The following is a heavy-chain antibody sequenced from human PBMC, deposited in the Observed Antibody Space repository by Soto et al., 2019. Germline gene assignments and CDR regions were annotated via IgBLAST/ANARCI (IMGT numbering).Heavy chain of an antibody. CDR2: ISFDGSNK. CDR1: GLTFSSYA. CDR3: ARGPSSLTRFDY. V-gene: IGHV3-30-3*01. D-gene: IGHD2-2*01. Sequence: GGSLRLSCAASGLTFSSYAMKWVRQAPGKGLEWVAVISFDGSNKYYADSVKGRFTISRDNSKNTLYLQMNSLRAEDTAVYFCARGPSSLTRFDYWGQGTLVTVSS. J-gene: IGHJ4*02.